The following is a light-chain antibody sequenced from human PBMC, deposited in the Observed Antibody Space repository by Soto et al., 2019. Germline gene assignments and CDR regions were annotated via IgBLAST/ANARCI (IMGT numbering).Light chain of an antibody. J-gene: IGKJ5*01. CDR2: ATS. V-gene: IGKV3-20*01. CDR3: QQYGRSPFT. Sequence: EIVLTQSPGTLSLPPGERATLSCRASQSISSYLAWYQQKPGQAPRLLIYATSSRATSIPDRFSGSGSGTAFTLTISRLEPEDFAVYYCQQYGRSPFTFGQGTRLE. CDR1: QSISSY.